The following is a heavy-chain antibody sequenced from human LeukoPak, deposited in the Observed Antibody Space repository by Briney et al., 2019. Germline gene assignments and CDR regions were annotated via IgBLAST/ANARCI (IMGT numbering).Heavy chain of an antibody. J-gene: IGHJ4*02. CDR3: ARAWPKGGFYFDY. Sequence: GASVKVSCKASGYTFTTYCMHWVRQTPGQGLEWMGIINPSGGSITYAQKFQGRVTMTRDTSTSTVYMELSSLRSEDTALYYCARAWPKGGFYFDYWGQGTLVTVSS. D-gene: IGHD3-16*01. CDR2: INPSGGSI. CDR1: GYTFTTYC. V-gene: IGHV1-46*01.